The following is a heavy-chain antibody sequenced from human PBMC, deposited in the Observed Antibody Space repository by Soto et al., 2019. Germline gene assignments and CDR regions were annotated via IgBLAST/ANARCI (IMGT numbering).Heavy chain of an antibody. V-gene: IGHV1-2*02. Sequence: QVQLVQSGAEVKESGASVKVSCKASGYTFTGYYIHWVRQAPGQGPEWVGEISPESGATRYAQKFQGRATMTKDTSITTVYMELSNLSPDDTAVYYCGKGRSGEVGVFYWGQGTLVTVHS. J-gene: IGHJ4*02. CDR2: ISPESGAT. D-gene: IGHD1-26*01. CDR3: GKGRSGEVGVFY. CDR1: GYTFTGYY.